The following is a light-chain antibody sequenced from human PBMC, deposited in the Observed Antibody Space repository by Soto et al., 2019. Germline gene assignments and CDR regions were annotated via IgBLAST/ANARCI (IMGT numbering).Light chain of an antibody. Sequence: DIQMTQSPSSLSASIGDRVTITCQASQDIRQYFNWYQQKPGKAPKLLIYDASRLETGVPSRFSGSGSGTGFTFTVSSLQPEDIATYYCQVYDYRSAGFTCGPGTKVDLK. V-gene: IGKV1-33*01. CDR1: QDIRQY. CDR2: DAS. CDR3: QVYDYRSAGFT. J-gene: IGKJ3*01.